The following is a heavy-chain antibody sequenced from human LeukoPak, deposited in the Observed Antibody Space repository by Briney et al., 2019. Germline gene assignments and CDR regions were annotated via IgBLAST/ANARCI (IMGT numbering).Heavy chain of an antibody. CDR3: ARDALRVATIADYFDY. Sequence: GGSLRLSCAASGFTFSTYALSWVRQAPGKGLEWVSAISPGGDRTYYADSVKGRFTISRDNAKNSLYLQMNSLRAEDTAVYYCARDALRVATIADYFDYWGQGTLVIVSS. V-gene: IGHV3-23*01. CDR2: ISPGGDRT. J-gene: IGHJ4*02. D-gene: IGHD5-12*01. CDR1: GFTFSTYA.